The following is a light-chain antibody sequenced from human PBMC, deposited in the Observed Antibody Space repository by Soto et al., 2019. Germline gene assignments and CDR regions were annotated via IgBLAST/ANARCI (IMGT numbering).Light chain of an antibody. Sequence: DIQMTQSPSSLSASVGDRVTITCRTSHSFSSYLNRYQQKPGKAPKLLIYAASSLESGVQSKFSGCGSETASTHTISSLQPEEFATYYCQQSDSTPWTFGQVTKVELK. V-gene: IGKV1-39*01. CDR2: AAS. CDR3: QQSDSTPWT. CDR1: HSFSSY. J-gene: IGKJ1*01.